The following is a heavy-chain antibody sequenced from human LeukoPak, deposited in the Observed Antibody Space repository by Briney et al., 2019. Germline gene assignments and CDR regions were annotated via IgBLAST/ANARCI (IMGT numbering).Heavy chain of an antibody. V-gene: IGHV3-23*01. D-gene: IGHD3-22*01. J-gene: IGHJ6*03. CDR2: ISVSGDST. CDR1: GFIFSNYA. Sequence: GGSLRLSCAASGFIFSNYAMTWVRQAPGKGLEWVSGISVSGDSTLYADSVQGRFTISRDNSKNTVYLQMNSLRAEDTATYYCAKCLDYYDSSGYFYYYYMDVWGKGTTVTVSS. CDR3: AKCLDYYDSSGYFYYYYMDV.